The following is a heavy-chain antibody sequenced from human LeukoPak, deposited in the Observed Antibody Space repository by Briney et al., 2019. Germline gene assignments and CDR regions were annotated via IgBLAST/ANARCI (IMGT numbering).Heavy chain of an antibody. CDR2: VYHSGST. V-gene: IGHV4-4*02. CDR3: ARARRVVVGAPYYFDY. D-gene: IGHD2-15*01. J-gene: IGHJ4*02. CDR1: GGSTSSSNW. Sequence: PSGTLSLTCAVSGGSTSSSNWWSWVRQPPGKGLEWIGEVYHSGSTNYNPSLKSRVSISVDKSKNQFSLKLSSVTAADTAVYYCARARRVVVGAPYYFDYWGQGTLVTVSS.